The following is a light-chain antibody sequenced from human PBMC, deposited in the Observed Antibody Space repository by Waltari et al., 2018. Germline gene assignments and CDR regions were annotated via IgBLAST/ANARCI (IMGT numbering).Light chain of an antibody. V-gene: IGLV2-14*01. Sequence: QSALTQPASVSGSPGQSIPISCTGTTSAVGAIDYVPWYQQHPGKVPKLILYEVISRPSGLSNRFSGSKSGNTASLTISGLQGEDEADYYCSSYTSSSTRVFGTGTKVTVL. CDR2: EVI. CDR3: SSYTSSSTRV. CDR1: TSAVGAIDY. J-gene: IGLJ1*01.